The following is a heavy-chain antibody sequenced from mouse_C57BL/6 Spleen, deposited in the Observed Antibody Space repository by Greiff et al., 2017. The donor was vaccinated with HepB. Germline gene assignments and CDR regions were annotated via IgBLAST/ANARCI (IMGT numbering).Heavy chain of an antibody. D-gene: IGHD2-3*01. CDR3: AGRGDGYPFAY. J-gene: IGHJ3*01. CDR1: GYAFTGYY. Sequence: EVKLQESGPELVKPGASVKISCKASGYAFTGYYMNWVKQSPEKSLEWIGEINPSTGGTTYNQKFKAKATLTVDKSSSTAYMQLKSLTSEDSAVYYCAGRGDGYPFAYWGQGTLVTVSA. V-gene: IGHV1-42*01. CDR2: INPSTGGT.